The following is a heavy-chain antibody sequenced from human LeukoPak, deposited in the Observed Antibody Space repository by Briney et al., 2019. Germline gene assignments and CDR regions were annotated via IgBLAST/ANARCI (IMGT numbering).Heavy chain of an antibody. CDR1: GFTFSSYW. CDR2: ISYDGSNT. Sequence: GGSLRLSCAASGFTFSSYWMHWVRQAPGKGLVWVSRISYDGSNTNYADSVEGRFTISRDNAKNTLYLQMNSLRAEDTAVYYCARDHSSGYYSGFDYWGQGTLVTVSS. D-gene: IGHD3-22*01. CDR3: ARDHSSGYYSGFDY. V-gene: IGHV3-74*01. J-gene: IGHJ4*02.